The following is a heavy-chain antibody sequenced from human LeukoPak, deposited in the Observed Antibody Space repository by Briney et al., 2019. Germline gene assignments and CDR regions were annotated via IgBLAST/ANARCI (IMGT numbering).Heavy chain of an antibody. D-gene: IGHD3-22*01. Sequence: PGGSLRLSCAASGFTFSSDTMNWVRQAPGEGLEWVSSISGSTTYIYYADSVKGRFTISRDNAKNSLYLQMNSLRAEDTAVYYCARQEGSYDSADFDYWDQGTLVAVSS. CDR1: GFTFSSDT. CDR2: ISGSTTYI. V-gene: IGHV3-21*01. CDR3: ARQEGSYDSADFDY. J-gene: IGHJ4*02.